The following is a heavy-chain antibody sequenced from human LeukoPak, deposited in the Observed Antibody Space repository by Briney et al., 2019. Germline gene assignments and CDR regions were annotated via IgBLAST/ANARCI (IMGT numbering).Heavy chain of an antibody. Sequence: SVKVSCKASGGSFSSYAISWVRQAPGQGLEWMGRIIPIFGTANYAQKFQGRVTITTDESTSTAYMEPSSLRSEDTAVYYCARTYGSTFLDSKYNWFDPWGQGTLVTVSS. V-gene: IGHV1-69*05. J-gene: IGHJ5*02. CDR3: ARTYGSTFLDSKYNWFDP. CDR1: GGSFSSYA. CDR2: IIPIFGTA. D-gene: IGHD4-11*01.